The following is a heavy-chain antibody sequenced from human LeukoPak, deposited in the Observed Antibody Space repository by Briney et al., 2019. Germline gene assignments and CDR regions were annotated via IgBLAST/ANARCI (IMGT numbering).Heavy chain of an antibody. J-gene: IGHJ4*02. CDR2: IYYSGST. D-gene: IGHD5-24*01. Sequence: PSETLSLTCTVSGGSISSYYWSWIRQPPGKGLEWIGYIYYSGSTNYNPSLKSRVTISVDTSKNQFSLKLSSVTAADTAVYYCAREERWLQAFDYWGQGNLVTVSS. V-gene: IGHV4-59*01. CDR1: GGSISSYY. CDR3: AREERWLQAFDY.